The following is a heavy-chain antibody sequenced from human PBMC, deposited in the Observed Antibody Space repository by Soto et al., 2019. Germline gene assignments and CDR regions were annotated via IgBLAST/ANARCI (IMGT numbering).Heavy chain of an antibody. Sequence: EVHLLESGGGLVQPGGSLRLSCAASGFTSYNYAMTWVRQAPGKGLEWVSSITGGGSTTYYADSVKGRFTMSRDDSKNMLYLKMNPLRAEDTAVYYCEKRGGGQGGGWHFDYWGQGTLVTVSS. CDR3: EKRGGGQGGGWHFDY. J-gene: IGHJ4*02. V-gene: IGHV3-23*01. CDR2: ITGGGSTT. D-gene: IGHD6-19*01. CDR1: GFTSYNYA.